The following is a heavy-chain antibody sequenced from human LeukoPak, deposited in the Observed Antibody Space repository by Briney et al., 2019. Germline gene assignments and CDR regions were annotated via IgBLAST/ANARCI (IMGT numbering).Heavy chain of an antibody. J-gene: IGHJ4*02. CDR3: ARDVRISGSSGTFDY. V-gene: IGHV3-66*01. Sequence: PGGSLRLSCAASGFTISTKYMSWVRQAPGKGLEWVSVIYSGGRTYYADSVKGRFTISRDNSKNTLYLQMNSLRSEDTAVYYCARDVRISGSSGTFDYWGQGTLVTVSS. CDR1: GFTISTKY. D-gene: IGHD3-10*01. CDR2: IYSGGRT.